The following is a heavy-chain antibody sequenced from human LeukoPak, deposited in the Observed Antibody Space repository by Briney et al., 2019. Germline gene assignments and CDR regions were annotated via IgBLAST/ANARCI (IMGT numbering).Heavy chain of an antibody. J-gene: IGHJ4*02. CDR3: ARDSPLRDSSGYYSLEY. D-gene: IGHD3-22*01. V-gene: IGHV4-31*03. Sequence: SETLSLTCTVSGGSISSGGYYWSWIRQHPGNGLEWIGYIYYSGSNYYNPSLKSRVTISVDTSKNQFSLKLSSVTAADTAVYYCARDSPLRDSSGYYSLEYWGEGTLVTVSS. CDR1: GGSISSGGYY. CDR2: IYYSGSN.